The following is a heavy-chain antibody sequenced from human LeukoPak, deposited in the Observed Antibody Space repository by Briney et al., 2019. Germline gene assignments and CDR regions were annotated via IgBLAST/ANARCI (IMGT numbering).Heavy chain of an antibody. J-gene: IGHJ5*02. CDR2: ISYDGSNK. CDR1: GFTFSSYA. CDR3: ARDRGIATYNWFDP. Sequence: PGTSLRLSCAASGFTFSSYAMHWVRQAPGKGLEWVAVISYDGSNKYYADSVKGRFTISRDNSKNTLYLQMNSLRAEDTAVYYCARDRGIATYNWFDPWGQGTLATVSS. V-gene: IGHV3-30-3*01. D-gene: IGHD6-13*01.